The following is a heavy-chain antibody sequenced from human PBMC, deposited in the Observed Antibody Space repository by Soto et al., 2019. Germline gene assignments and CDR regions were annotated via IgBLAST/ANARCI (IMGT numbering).Heavy chain of an antibody. V-gene: IGHV4-59*08. CDR2: LSYTGTT. D-gene: IGHD6-13*01. Sequence: PSETLSLTCSVAGDSISNYYWNWIRKTPGKGREWIGNLSYTGTTNYNPSLKGRLTISVDPSKNHFSLKLTSVTAADPAMYYCRRSSRYGTDVWRQGTAVTVSS. CDR3: RRSSRYGTDV. J-gene: IGHJ6*02. CDR1: GDSISNYY.